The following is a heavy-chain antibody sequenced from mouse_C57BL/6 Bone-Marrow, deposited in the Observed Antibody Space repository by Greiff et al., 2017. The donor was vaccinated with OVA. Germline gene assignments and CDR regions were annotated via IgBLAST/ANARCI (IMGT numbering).Heavy chain of an antibody. J-gene: IGHJ2*01. CDR1: GYTFTSYW. D-gene: IGHD2-4*01. CDR3: ARPPQYYDYDGRAY. V-gene: IGHV1-59*01. CDR2: IDPSDSYT. Sequence: QVQLKESGPELVKPGTSVKLSCKASGYTFTSYWMHWVKQRPGQGLEWIGVIDPSDSYTNYNQKFKGKATLTVDTSSSTAYMQLSSLTSEDSAVYYCARPPQYYDYDGRAYWGQGTTLTVSS.